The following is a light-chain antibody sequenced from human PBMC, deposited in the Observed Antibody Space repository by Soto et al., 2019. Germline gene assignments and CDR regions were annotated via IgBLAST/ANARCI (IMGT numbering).Light chain of an antibody. CDR1: QNIALS. CDR3: QQSFRSPIT. Sequence: DIQMTQSPSLVSASVGDRVTITCRASQNIALSVNWYQQKPGKAPKLLIYVAFTLESGVPSRFSGSGSGTEFTLTIRSLQPEDFATYYCQQSFRSPITFGQGTRLE. J-gene: IGKJ5*01. V-gene: IGKV1-39*01. CDR2: VAF.